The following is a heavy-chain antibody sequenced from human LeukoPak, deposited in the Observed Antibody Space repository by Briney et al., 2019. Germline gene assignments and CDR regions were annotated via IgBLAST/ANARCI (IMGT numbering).Heavy chain of an antibody. Sequence: GGSLRLSCAASGFTFSSYWMSWVRQAPGKGLEWVANIKQDGSEKYYVDSVKGRFTITRDNAQNSLYLQMNSLTAEDTAVYYCARFYDTGWYGHFDYWGQGALVAVSS. J-gene: IGHJ4*02. CDR1: GFTFSSYW. CDR3: ARFYDTGWYGHFDY. CDR2: IKQDGSEK. V-gene: IGHV3-7*01. D-gene: IGHD6-19*01.